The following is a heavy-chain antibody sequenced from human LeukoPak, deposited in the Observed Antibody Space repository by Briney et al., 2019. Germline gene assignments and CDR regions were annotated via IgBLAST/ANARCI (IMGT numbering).Heavy chain of an antibody. D-gene: IGHD5-18*01. CDR1: GLTFSDFW. J-gene: IGHJ4*02. CDR3: ATGRSYGYDY. Sequence: PGGSLRLSCAASGLTFSDFWMHWVRQPPGKGLVWVALVKGDGRTTIYADSVKGRFTISRDNAKNTLYLQMNSLRADDSGVYYCATGRSYGYDYWGRGVLVTVSS. CDR2: VKGDGRTT. V-gene: IGHV3-74*01.